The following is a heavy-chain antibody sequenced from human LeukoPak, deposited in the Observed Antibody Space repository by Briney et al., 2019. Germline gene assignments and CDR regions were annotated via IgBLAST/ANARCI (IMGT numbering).Heavy chain of an antibody. V-gene: IGHV4-4*07. D-gene: IGHD3-22*01. CDR1: GGSISSYY. J-gene: IGHJ5*02. CDR2: IYTSGST. CDR3: ARGDTSSALKGWFDP. Sequence: PSETLSLTCTVSGGSISSYYWSWIRQPAGKGLEWIGRIYTSGSTNYNPSLKSRVTMSVDTSKNQFSLKLSSVTAADTAVYYCARGDTSSALKGWFDPWGQGTLVTVSS.